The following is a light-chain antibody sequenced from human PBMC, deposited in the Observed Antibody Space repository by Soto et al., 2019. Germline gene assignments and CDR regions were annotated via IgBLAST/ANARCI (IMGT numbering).Light chain of an antibody. Sequence: DIPITQSPSTLSASVGDRVTIPCRASQSTSSYLAWYQQKPGKAPKLLIYQASSLENGVPSRFSGSGSGTEFSLTISSLQPDDFATYYCQQYSSHSTFGQGTKVDI. CDR3: QQYSSHST. J-gene: IGKJ1*01. CDR1: QSTSSY. CDR2: QAS. V-gene: IGKV1-5*03.